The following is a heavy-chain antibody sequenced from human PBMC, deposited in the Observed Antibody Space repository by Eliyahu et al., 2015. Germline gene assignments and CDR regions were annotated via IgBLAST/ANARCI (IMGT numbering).Heavy chain of an antibody. CDR1: GFTFSSYS. V-gene: IGHV3-21*01. J-gene: IGHJ6*02. CDR3: ARDLVRGEDV. Sequence: EVQLVESGGGLVKPGGSLXLSCAASGFTFSSYSMNGVRQAPGKGLEWVSSISSSSSYIYYADSVKGRFTISRDNAKNSLYLQMNSLRAEDTAVYYCARDLVRGEDVWGQGTTVTVSS. D-gene: IGHD2-21*01. CDR2: ISSSSSYI.